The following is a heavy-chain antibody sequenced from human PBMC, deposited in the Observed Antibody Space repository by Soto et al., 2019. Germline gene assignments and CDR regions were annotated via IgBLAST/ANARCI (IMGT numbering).Heavy chain of an antibody. J-gene: IGHJ5*02. Sequence: QVQLVQSGAEVKKPGSSVKVSCKASGGTFSSYAISWVRQAPGQGLEWMGGIIPIFGTANYAPKFQGRVTITADESTGAAYMELGSLRSEDTAVYYCARDGRFQGVTGLSWFDPWGQGTLVTVSS. D-gene: IGHD3-10*01. V-gene: IGHV1-69*12. CDR2: IIPIFGTA. CDR3: ARDGRFQGVTGLSWFDP. CDR1: GGTFSSYA.